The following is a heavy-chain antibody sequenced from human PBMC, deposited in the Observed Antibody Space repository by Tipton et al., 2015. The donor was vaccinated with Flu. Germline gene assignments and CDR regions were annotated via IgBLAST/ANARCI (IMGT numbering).Heavy chain of an antibody. D-gene: IGHD5-24*01. CDR3: ARGDGYNFDY. J-gene: IGHJ4*02. V-gene: IGHV4-38-2*02. CDR1: GSSIGSEFY. Sequence: TLSLTCSISGSSIGSEFYWGWVRQPPGKGLEWIGNIYHSGSTFYNPSLKSRVTISVDTSKNQSSLKLSSVTAADTAVYYCARGDGYNFDYWGQGTLVTVSS. CDR2: IYHSGST.